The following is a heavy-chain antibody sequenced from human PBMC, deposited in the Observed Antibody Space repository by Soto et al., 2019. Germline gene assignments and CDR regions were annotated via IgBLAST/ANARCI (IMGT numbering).Heavy chain of an antibody. J-gene: IGHJ6*02. CDR1: GGTFSSYA. D-gene: IGHD3-16*01. CDR2: IIPIFGTA. CDR3: ARKGGGAVTGYGMDV. V-gene: IGHV1-69*13. Sequence: ASVKVSCKASGGTFSSYAISWVRQAPGQGLEWMGGIIPIFGTANYAQKFQGRVTITADESTSTAYMELSSLRPEDTAVHYCARKGGGAVTGYGMDVWGQGTTGTVSS.